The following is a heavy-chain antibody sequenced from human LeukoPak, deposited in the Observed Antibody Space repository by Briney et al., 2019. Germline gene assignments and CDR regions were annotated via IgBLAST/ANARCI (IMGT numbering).Heavy chain of an antibody. Sequence: SETLSLTCAVYGGSFSGYYWSWIRQPPGKGLEWIGEINHSGSTNYNPSLKSRVTISVDKSKNQFSLKLSSVTAADTAVYYCASWGVAARLRVDYWGQGTLVTVSS. J-gene: IGHJ4*02. CDR2: INHSGST. V-gene: IGHV4-34*01. CDR3: ASWGVAARLRVDY. CDR1: GGSFSGYY. D-gene: IGHD6-6*01.